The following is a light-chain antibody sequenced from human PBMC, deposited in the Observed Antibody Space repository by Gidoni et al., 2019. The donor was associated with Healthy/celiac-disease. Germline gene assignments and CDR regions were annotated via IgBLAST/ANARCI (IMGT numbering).Light chain of an antibody. V-gene: IGKV3-15*01. Sequence: IVMTQSPATLSVSPGERATLSCRASQSVSSNLAWYQQKPGQAPRLLIYGASTRATGIPARFSGSGSGTEFTLTISSLQSEDFAVYYCQQYNNWPPGSFGQXTKLEIK. J-gene: IGKJ2*04. CDR1: QSVSSN. CDR3: QQYNNWPPGS. CDR2: GAS.